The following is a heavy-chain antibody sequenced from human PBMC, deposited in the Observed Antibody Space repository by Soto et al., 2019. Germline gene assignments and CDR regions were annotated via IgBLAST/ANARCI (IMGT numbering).Heavy chain of an antibody. Sequence: ASVKVSCKASGYTFTNYYMHWVRQAPGQGLEWMGIIYPSGGRASYAQKFQGRVTMTTDTSTTTVYMELSSLSSEDTAVYYCARMYCGGDCLAMIQKRYYHYRLDVWGQGTTVTVSS. J-gene: IGHJ6*02. CDR3: ARMYCGGDCLAMIQKRYYHYRLDV. D-gene: IGHD2-21*02. CDR1: GYTFTNYY. CDR2: IYPSGGRA. V-gene: IGHV1-46*01.